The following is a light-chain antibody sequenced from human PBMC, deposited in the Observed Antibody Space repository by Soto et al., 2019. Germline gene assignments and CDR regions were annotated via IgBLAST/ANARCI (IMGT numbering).Light chain of an antibody. CDR2: GAS. Sequence: EIVMTQSPATLSVSPGERATLSCRASQSVSSNLAWYQQKPGQAPRLLIYGASTRATGIPARFSGSGSGTEFTLTISSLQSEDFAVYYCQQYTNWPPITVSQGTRLEIK. CDR1: QSVSSN. J-gene: IGKJ5*01. CDR3: QQYTNWPPIT. V-gene: IGKV3D-15*01.